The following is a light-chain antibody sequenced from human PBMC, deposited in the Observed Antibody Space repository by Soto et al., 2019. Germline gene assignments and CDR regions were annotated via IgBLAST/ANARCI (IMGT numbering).Light chain of an antibody. CDR3: QQRSNCPPYT. CDR2: DAS. V-gene: IGKV3-11*01. J-gene: IGKJ2*01. CDR1: QSVSSY. Sequence: EIVLTHSPATLSLSPGERATLSCRASQSVSSYLAWYQQKPGQAPRLLIYDASNRATGIPARFSGSGSGTDYTLPISRLEPEDFAVYCCQQRSNCPPYTVGRATKLEIK.